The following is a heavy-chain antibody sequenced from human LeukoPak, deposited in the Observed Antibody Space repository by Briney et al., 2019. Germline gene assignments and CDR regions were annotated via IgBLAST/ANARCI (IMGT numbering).Heavy chain of an antibody. CDR2: IHHSGST. CDR3: AKDRIAAAGTGFDY. D-gene: IGHD6-13*01. CDR1: GGSISSSNW. Sequence: SGTLSLTCAVSGGSISSSNWWSWVRQPPGKGLEWIGEIHHSGSTNYSPSLKSRVTISVDKSKNQFSLKLGSVTAADTAVYYCAKDRIAAAGTGFDYWGQGTLVTVSS. J-gene: IGHJ4*02. V-gene: IGHV4-4*02.